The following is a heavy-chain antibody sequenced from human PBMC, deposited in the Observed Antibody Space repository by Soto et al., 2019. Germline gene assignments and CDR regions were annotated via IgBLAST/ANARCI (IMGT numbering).Heavy chain of an antibody. J-gene: IGHJ6*02. CDR1: GFTFSTYG. Sequence: QVQVVESGGGVVQPGRSLRLSCAASGFTFSTYGMHWVRQAPGQGLEWVAFISDNGGKIYYADSVKGRFTISRDSSRNTVLLQMNSVGAEDTAVYYCARDTCMVTARFFYAYYYYGMDVWGLGTAVSVSS. V-gene: IGHV3-30*03. CDR2: ISDNGGKI. CDR3: ARDTCMVTARFFYAYYYYGMDV. D-gene: IGHD5-18*01.